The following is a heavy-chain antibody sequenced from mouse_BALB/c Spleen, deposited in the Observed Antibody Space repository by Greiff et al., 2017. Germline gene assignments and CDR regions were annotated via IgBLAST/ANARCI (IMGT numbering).Heavy chain of an antibody. V-gene: IGHV5-12-1*01. CDR3: ARQGYGNYGIYAMDY. D-gene: IGHD2-1*01. J-gene: IGHJ4*01. Sequence: EVKLMESGGGLVKPGGSLKLSCAASGFAFSSYDMSWVRQTPEKRLEWVAYISRGGGSTYYPDTVKGRFIISRDNAKNTLYLQMSSLKSEDTAMYYCARQGYGNYGIYAMDYWGQGTSVTVSS. CDR2: ISRGGGST. CDR1: GFAFSSYD.